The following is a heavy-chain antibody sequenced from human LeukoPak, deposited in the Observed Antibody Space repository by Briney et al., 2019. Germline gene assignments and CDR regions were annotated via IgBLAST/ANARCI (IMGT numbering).Heavy chain of an antibody. V-gene: IGHV1-2*02. CDR2: INPNSGGT. D-gene: IGHD6-13*01. CDR1: GYTFTGYY. J-gene: IGHJ5*02. Sequence: ASVKVSCKASGYTFTGYYMHWVREAPGQGLEWRGWINPNSGGTNYAQKFQGRVTMTRDTSISTAYMELSRLRSDDTAVYYCARPIAAAGISWFDPWGQGTLVTVSS. CDR3: ARPIAAAGISWFDP.